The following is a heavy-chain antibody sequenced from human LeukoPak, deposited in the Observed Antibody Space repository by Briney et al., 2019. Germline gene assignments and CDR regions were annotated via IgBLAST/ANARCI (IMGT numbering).Heavy chain of an antibody. Sequence: GWSLRLSCAASGFTFSSYAMHWVRQAPGKGLEWVAVISYDGSNKYYADSVKGRFTISRDNSKNTLYLQMNSLRAEDTAVYYCARELTSTYYYGSGSYSYYYYGMDVWGKGTTVTVSS. V-gene: IGHV3-30*04. CDR2: ISYDGSNK. J-gene: IGHJ6*04. CDR3: ARELTSTYYYGSGSYSYYYYGMDV. CDR1: GFTFSSYA. D-gene: IGHD3-10*01.